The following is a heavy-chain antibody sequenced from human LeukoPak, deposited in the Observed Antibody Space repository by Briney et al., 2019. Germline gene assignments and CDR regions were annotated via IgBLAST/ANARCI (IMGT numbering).Heavy chain of an antibody. V-gene: IGHV1-46*01. CDR3: AREGYGDYVAGYMDV. J-gene: IGHJ6*03. Sequence: ASVKVSCKASGYTFTSYYMHWVRQAPGQGLEWMAMINPSSGRTNYAQKFQGRGTMTTDMSTSTVYMELSSLRSEDTAVYYCAREGYGDYVAGYMDVWGKGTTVTVSS. D-gene: IGHD4-17*01. CDR2: INPSSGRT. CDR1: GYTFTSYY.